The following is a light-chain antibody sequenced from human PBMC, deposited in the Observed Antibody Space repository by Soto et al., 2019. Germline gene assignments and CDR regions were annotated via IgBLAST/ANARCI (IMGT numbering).Light chain of an antibody. J-gene: IGKJ1*01. V-gene: IGKV1-5*03. Sequence: DIQMTQSPSTLSASVGDKVTITCRTSQSMSSWLAWYQQKPGKAPKLLIYKASILESGVPSRFSGSGSGTEFTLTFSSLQPDDFATYYCQQYQSYSHFGQGTKV. CDR1: QSMSSW. CDR3: QQYQSYSH. CDR2: KAS.